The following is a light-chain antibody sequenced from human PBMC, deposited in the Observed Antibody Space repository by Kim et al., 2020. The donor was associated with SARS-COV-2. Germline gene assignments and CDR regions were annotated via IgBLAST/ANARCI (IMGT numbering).Light chain of an antibody. V-gene: IGKV3-11*01. CDR2: DAS. CDR3: QQRDNWYT. Sequence: LCLSPGETATLACRTSQSVSNYLAWYRQKPGQAPRLLIYDASNRATGIPARFSGSGSGTDFTLTIRSLEPEDSAVYYCQQRDNWYTFGQGTRLEI. CDR1: QSVSNY. J-gene: IGKJ2*01.